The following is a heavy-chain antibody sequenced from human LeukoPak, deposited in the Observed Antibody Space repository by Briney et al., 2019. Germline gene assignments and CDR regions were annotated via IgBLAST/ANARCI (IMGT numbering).Heavy chain of an antibody. CDR2: IYGEDSA. Sequence: QPGGSLRLSCAASGFTVSSNFMSWVRQAPGKGLEWVSVIYGEDSAYYTDSVKGRFTISRDNAKNSLYLQMNSLRAEDTAVYYCTRDARPLYDYVWGEKRENWFDPWGQGTLVTVSS. D-gene: IGHD3-16*01. V-gene: IGHV3-66*01. CDR1: GFTVSSNF. J-gene: IGHJ5*02. CDR3: TRDARPLYDYVWGEKRENWFDP.